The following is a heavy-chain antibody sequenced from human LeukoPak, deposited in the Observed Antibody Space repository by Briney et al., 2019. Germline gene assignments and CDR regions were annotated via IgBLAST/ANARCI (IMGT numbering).Heavy chain of an antibody. J-gene: IGHJ4*02. Sequence: SETLSLTCAVYGGSFSGYYWSWTRQPPGKGLEWIGEINHSGSTNYNPSLKSRVTISVDTSKNQFSLKLSSVTAADTAVYYCARVGSGYCSSTSCSKPSDYYFDYWGQGTLVTVSS. V-gene: IGHV4-34*01. CDR3: ARVGSGYCSSTSCSKPSDYYFDY. CDR1: GGSFSGYY. D-gene: IGHD2-2*03. CDR2: INHSGST.